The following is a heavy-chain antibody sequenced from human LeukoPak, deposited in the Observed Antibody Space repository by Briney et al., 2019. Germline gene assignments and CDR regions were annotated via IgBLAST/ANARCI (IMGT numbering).Heavy chain of an antibody. D-gene: IGHD1-26*01. V-gene: IGHV3-48*01. CDR1: GFTFSDYS. CDR3: ARGGKTWGASDY. CDR2: IGIDSGNT. J-gene: IGHJ4*02. Sequence: GGSLRLSCAASGFTFSDYSMNWVRQAPGKGLEWISYIGIDSGNTNYADSVKGRFTPSGDKAKNSLYLKMNSLRVEDTAVYYCARGGKTWGASDYWGQGTLVTVSS.